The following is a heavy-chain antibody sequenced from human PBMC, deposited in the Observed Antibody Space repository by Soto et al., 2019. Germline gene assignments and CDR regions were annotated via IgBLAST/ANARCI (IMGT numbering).Heavy chain of an antibody. J-gene: IGHJ4*02. D-gene: IGHD3-3*01. Sequence: PSETQSLTCAVYGGSLSGYYWSWIRQPPGKGLEWIGEINHSGSTNYSPSLKSRVTILVDTSKNQFSLQLSSVTAADTAMYYCARGDFAWEPSTDYWGQGTLVTVSS. CDR1: GGSLSGYY. CDR3: ARGDFAWEPSTDY. V-gene: IGHV4-34*01. CDR2: INHSGST.